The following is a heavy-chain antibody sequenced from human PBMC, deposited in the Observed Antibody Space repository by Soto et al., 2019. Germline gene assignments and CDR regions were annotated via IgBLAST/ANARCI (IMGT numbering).Heavy chain of an antibody. CDR3: AKARRTWVVPADDSFDV. Sequence: EVQLLESGGGVVQSGGSLRLSCVASGFTFSTWSMNWVRQAPGKGLEWVSVVSGSGTTIKYADSVKGRFTISRDDSKNTLYLQMNSLRAEDTALYYCAKARRTWVVPADDSFDVWGQGTMVTVSS. V-gene: IGHV3-23*01. D-gene: IGHD2-2*01. CDR1: GFTFSTWS. J-gene: IGHJ3*01. CDR2: VSGSGTTI.